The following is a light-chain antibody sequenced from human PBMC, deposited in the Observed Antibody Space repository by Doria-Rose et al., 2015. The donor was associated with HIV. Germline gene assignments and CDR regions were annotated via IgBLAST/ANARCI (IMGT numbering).Light chain of an antibody. CDR2: DGS. CDR3: RQYGTSWT. V-gene: IGKV3-20*01. J-gene: IGKJ1*01. Sequence: TQSPGTLSLSPGERATLSCRASQSFSSTYLAWYQQKPGQAPSLLIYDGSTRATGIPDRFSASGSGTDFTRTINSLEPEDVALYYCRQYGTSWTFGQGTKVEI. CDR1: QSFSSTY.